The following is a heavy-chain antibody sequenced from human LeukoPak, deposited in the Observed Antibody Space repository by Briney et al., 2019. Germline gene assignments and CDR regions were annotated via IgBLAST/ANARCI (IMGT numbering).Heavy chain of an antibody. CDR1: GFPFTSYG. CDR2: VSYDGSSQ. Sequence: GRSLRLSCAASGFPFTSYGIHWVRQAPGKGLEWVAFVSYDGSSQYYADSVKGRFTISRDNSKNTLYLQMNSLRAEDTAVYYCTAFDHWGQGTLATVSS. V-gene: IGHV3-30-3*01. CDR3: TAFDH. J-gene: IGHJ4*02.